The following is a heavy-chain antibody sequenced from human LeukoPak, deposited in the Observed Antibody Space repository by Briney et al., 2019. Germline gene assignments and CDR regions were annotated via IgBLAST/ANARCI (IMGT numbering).Heavy chain of an antibody. CDR2: IKQDGSEK. V-gene: IGHV3-7*01. CDR1: GFTFSSYW. J-gene: IGHJ4*02. CDR3: ARNSSSRKTNFDY. D-gene: IGHD6-6*01. Sequence: GGSLRLSCAASGFTFSSYWMSWVRQAPGKGLEWVANIKQDGSEKYYVDSVKGRFTITRDNAKKSLYLQMNSLRAEDTAVYYCARNSSSRKTNFDYWGQGTLVTVSS.